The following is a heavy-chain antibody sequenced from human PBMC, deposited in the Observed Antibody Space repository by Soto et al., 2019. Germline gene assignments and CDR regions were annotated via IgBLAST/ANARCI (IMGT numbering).Heavy chain of an antibody. D-gene: IGHD3-22*01. J-gene: IGHJ6*02. CDR1: GYAFTSYG. CDR2: ISAYNGNT. V-gene: IGHV1-18*01. Sequence: ASVKVSCKASGYAFTSYGISWVRQAPGQGLEWMGWISAYNGNTNYAQKLQGRVTMTTDTSTSTAYMELRSLRSDDTAVYYCARVKHYYDSSGYQYRYYYYGMDVWGQGTTVTVSS. CDR3: ARVKHYYDSSGYQYRYYYYGMDV.